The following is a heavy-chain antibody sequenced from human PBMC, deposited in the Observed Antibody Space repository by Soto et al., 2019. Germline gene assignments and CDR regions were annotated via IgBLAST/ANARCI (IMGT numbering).Heavy chain of an antibody. CDR2: IYHSGST. D-gene: IGHD1-26*01. J-gene: IGHJ5*01. V-gene: IGHV4-30-2*05. CDR1: GDSITSGGYS. Sequence: PSETLSLTCTVSGDSITSGGYSWSWIRQPPGKGLEWIGYIYHSGSTYYNPSLKSRITINPDTSKNQFSLHLNSVTPEDTAVYYCVRLIGNSWLDFWGQGTLVTVSS. CDR3: VRLIGNSWLDF.